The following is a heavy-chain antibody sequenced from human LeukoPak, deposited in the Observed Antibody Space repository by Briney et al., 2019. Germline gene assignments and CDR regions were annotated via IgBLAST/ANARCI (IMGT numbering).Heavy chain of an antibody. CDR1: GFTFSSYG. CDR2: IKQDGSEK. J-gene: IGHJ3*02. CDR3: ARDWGLRTAFDI. D-gene: IGHD4-17*01. V-gene: IGHV3-7*01. Sequence: GGSLRLSCAASGFTFSSYGMIWVRQAPGKGLEWVANIKQDGSEKYYVDSVKGRFTISRDNAKKSLYLQMNSLRAEDTAVYYCARDWGLRTAFDIWGQGTMVTVSS.